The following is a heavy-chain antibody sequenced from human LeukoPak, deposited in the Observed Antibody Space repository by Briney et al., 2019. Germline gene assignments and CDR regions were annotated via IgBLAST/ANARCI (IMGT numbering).Heavy chain of an antibody. CDR3: AKSRPVWSVHEGYFDY. CDR1: GFTLSTFW. V-gene: IGHV3-7*01. D-gene: IGHD3-3*01. J-gene: IGHJ4*02. CDR2: IKQDGSER. Sequence: GGSLRLSCAASGFTLSTFWMSWVRQSPGKGLEWVASIKQDGSERHYVDSVRGRFTISRDNSKNTLYLQMNSLRAEDTAVYYCAKSRPVWSVHEGYFDYWGQGTLVTVSS.